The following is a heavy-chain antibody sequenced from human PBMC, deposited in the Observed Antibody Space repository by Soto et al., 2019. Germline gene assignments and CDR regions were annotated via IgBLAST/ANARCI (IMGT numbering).Heavy chain of an antibody. Sequence: ASVKISCKTSGYTFTSHDISWVRQAPGQGLEWRGWISAYNGNTNYAQKLQGRVTMTTDTSTSTAYMELRSLRSDETAVYYCARVRYFGDSYYSGMDVWGQGTTVTAP. CDR3: ARVRYFGDSYYSGMDV. J-gene: IGHJ6*02. D-gene: IGHD3-9*01. V-gene: IGHV1-18*01. CDR2: ISAYNGNT. CDR1: GYTFTSHD.